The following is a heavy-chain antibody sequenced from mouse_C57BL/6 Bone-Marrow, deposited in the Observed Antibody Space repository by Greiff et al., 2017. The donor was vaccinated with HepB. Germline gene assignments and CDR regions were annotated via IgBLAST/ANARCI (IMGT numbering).Heavy chain of an antibody. CDR3: TGSIHYYGSSYYAMDY. CDR1: GFTFSNYW. Sequence: PGGSMKLSCVASGFTFSNYWMNWVRQSPEKGLEWVAQIRLKSDNYATHYAESVKGRFTISRDDSKSSVYLQMNNLRAEDTGIYYCTGSIHYYGSSYYAMDYWGQGTSVIVSS. J-gene: IGHJ4*01. D-gene: IGHD1-1*01. V-gene: IGHV6-3*01. CDR2: IRLKSDNYAT.